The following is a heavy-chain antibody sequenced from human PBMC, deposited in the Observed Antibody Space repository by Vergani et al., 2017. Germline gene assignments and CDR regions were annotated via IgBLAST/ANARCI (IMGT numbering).Heavy chain of an antibody. Sequence: EVQLVESGGGLVQPGGSLRLSCAASGFTFSSYEMNWVRQAPGKGLEWVSYISSSGSTKYYADSVKGRFTISRDNAKNSLYLQMNSLRAEDTAVYYGARDGYYDFWSGGGGFFDYWGQGTLVTVSS. D-gene: IGHD3-3*01. CDR3: ARDGYYDFWSGGGGFFDY. V-gene: IGHV3-48*03. J-gene: IGHJ4*02. CDR1: GFTFSSYE. CDR2: ISSSGSTK.